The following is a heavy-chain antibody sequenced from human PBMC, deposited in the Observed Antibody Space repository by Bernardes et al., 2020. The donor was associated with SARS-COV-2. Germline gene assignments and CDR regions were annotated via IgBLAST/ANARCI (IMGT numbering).Heavy chain of an antibody. CDR1: GYTFTGYY. Sequence: AAWKDYCKASGYTFTGYYMHWVRQAPGQGLEWMGWINPNSGGTNYAQKFQGWVTMTRDTSISTAYMELSRLRSDDTAVYYCATRFLGGYYYGMDVWGQGTTVTVSS. CDR3: ATRFLGGYYYGMDV. V-gene: IGHV1-2*04. CDR2: INPNSGGT. D-gene: IGHD3-3*01. J-gene: IGHJ6*02.